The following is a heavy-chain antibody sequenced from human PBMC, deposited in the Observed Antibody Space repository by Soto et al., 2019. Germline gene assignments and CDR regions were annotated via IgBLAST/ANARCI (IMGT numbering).Heavy chain of an antibody. J-gene: IGHJ4*02. Sequence: PSETLSLTCTVSGGSISSYYWSWIRRPPGKGLEWIGYIYYSGSTNYNPSLKSRVTISVDTSKNQFSLKLSSVTAADTAVYYCATIGGGKENFDYWGQGTLVTVSS. V-gene: IGHV4-59*01. D-gene: IGHD3-16*01. CDR1: GGSISSYY. CDR2: IYYSGST. CDR3: ATIGGGKENFDY.